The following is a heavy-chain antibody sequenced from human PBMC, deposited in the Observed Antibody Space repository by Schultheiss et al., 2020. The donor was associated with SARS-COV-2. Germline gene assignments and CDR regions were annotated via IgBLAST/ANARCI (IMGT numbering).Heavy chain of an antibody. V-gene: IGHV3-48*01. CDR1: GFTFSSYA. CDR3: ARSGPRRKEYFQH. D-gene: IGHD1-14*01. Sequence: GGSLRLSCAASGFTFSSYAMSWVRQAPGKGLEWVSYIASSSGTIYYADSVKGRFTISRDNSKNTLYLQMNSLRGEDTAVYYCARSGPRRKEYFQHWGQGTLVTVSS. CDR2: IASSSGTI. J-gene: IGHJ1*01.